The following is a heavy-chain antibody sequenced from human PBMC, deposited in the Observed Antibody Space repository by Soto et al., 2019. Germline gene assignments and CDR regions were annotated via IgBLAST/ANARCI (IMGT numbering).Heavy chain of an antibody. V-gene: IGHV3-33*01. CDR3: ARERGIVATIQALDY. CDR2: IWYDGSNK. Sequence: QVQLVESGGGVVQPGRSLRLSCAASGFTFSSYGMHWVRQAPGKGLEWVAVIWYDGSNKYYADSVKGRFTISRDNSKNTLYLQMNSLRAEDTAVYYCARERGIVATIQALDYWGQGTLVTVSS. D-gene: IGHD5-12*01. J-gene: IGHJ4*02. CDR1: GFTFSSYG.